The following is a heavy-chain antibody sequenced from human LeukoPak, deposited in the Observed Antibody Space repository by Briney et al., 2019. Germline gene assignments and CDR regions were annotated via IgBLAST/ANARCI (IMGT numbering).Heavy chain of an antibody. D-gene: IGHD6-19*01. CDR2: INHSGST. CDR3: ARDGSGGYYYFDY. J-gene: IGHJ4*02. CDR1: GGSFSGYY. Sequence: SETLSLTCAVYGGSFSGYYWSWIRQPPGKGLEWIGEINHSGSTNYNSSLKSRVTISVDTSKNQFSLKLSSVTAADTAVYYCARDGSGGYYYFDYWGQGTLVTVSS. V-gene: IGHV4-34*01.